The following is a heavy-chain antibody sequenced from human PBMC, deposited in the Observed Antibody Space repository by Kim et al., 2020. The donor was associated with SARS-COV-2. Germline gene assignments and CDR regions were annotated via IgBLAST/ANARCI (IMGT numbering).Heavy chain of an antibody. Sequence: SETLSLTCSVSGASISSYYWSWIRQPPGMGLEWIGYISHSGITNYNPSLNSRLTITADTSKNQFSLKLTSVTAADTAIYYCARAPCTGGVCVFPERVYSFDHWGQGTLVTVSS. V-gene: IGHV4-59*13. D-gene: IGHD2-8*02. CDR3: ARAPCTGGVCVFPERVYSFDH. CDR1: GASISSYY. J-gene: IGHJ4*02. CDR2: ISHSGIT.